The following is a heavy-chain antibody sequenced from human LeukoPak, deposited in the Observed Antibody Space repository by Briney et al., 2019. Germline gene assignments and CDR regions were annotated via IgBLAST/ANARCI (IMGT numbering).Heavy chain of an antibody. D-gene: IGHD3-10*01. CDR1: GLTFSSYS. CDR2: ISSSSNYI. J-gene: IGHJ4*02. Sequence: GGSLRLSCAASGLTFSSYSMNWVRQAPGKGLEWVSSISSSSNYIYYADSVKGRFTISRDNAKNSLYLQMNSLRAEDTAVYYCARVPHAMVRGVIITEFYFDYWGQATLVTASS. CDR3: ARVPHAMVRGVIITEFYFDY. V-gene: IGHV3-21*01.